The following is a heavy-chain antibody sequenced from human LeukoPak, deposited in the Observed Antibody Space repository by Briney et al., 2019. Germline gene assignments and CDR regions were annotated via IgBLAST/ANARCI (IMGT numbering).Heavy chain of an antibody. Sequence: GASVKVSCKASGYTFTSYYMHWVRQAPGQGLEWMGLINPSGGSTSYAQKFQGRVTMTRDTSTSTVYMELSSLRSEDAAVYYCARDLGYSYDALYYFDYWGQGTLVTVSS. J-gene: IGHJ4*02. V-gene: IGHV1-46*01. CDR3: ARDLGYSYDALYYFDY. CDR2: INPSGGST. D-gene: IGHD5-18*01. CDR1: GYTFTSYY.